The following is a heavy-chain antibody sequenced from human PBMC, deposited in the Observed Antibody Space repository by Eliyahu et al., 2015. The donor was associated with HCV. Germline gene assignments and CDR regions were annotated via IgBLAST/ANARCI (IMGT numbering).Heavy chain of an antibody. J-gene: IGHJ6*02. CDR2: ISYDGSNK. CDR3: ARDETLSSTSLYTYWKNGMDV. V-gene: IGHV3-30*04. CDR1: SSYA. D-gene: IGHD2-2*02. Sequence: SSYAMHWARQAPGKGLEWVAVISYDGSNKYYADSVKGRFTISRDNSKNTLYLQMNSLRAEDTAVYYCARDETLSSTSLYTYWKNGMDVWGQGTTVTVSS.